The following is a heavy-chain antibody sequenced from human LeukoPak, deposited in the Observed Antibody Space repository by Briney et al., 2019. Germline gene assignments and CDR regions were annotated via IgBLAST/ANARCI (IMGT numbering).Heavy chain of an antibody. J-gene: IGHJ4*02. CDR3: ASTYGSGSYYPILFDY. V-gene: IGHV3-21*01. CDR1: GFTFSSYS. Sequence: GGSLRLSCAASGFTFSSYSMNWVRQAPGKGLEWVSSISSSSSYIYYADSVKGRFTISRDNAKNSLYLQMNSLRAEDTAEYYCASTYGSGSYYPILFDYWGQGTLVTVSS. D-gene: IGHD3-10*01. CDR2: ISSSSSYI.